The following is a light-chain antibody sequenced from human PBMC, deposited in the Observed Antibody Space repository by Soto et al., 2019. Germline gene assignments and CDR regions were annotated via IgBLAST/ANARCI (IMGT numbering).Light chain of an antibody. V-gene: IGKV1-9*01. J-gene: IGKJ5*01. CDR3: QHLNGYPVT. Sequence: QLTQSPSSLSASVGYRFTITCRASQGIASYLAWYQQKPGQAPNLLIYAASTLQSGVPSRFSGSGSGTDFTLTISSLQPEDFATYYCQHLNGYPVTFGQGTRREI. CDR2: AAS. CDR1: QGIASY.